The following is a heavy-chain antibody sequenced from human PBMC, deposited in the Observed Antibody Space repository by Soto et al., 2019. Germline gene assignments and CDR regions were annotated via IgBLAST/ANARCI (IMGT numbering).Heavy chain of an antibody. CDR1: GFIFSSYG. D-gene: IGHD5-12*01. CDR3: AKEVPTNPLDS. J-gene: IGHJ4*02. CDR2: XXYXAXXX. Sequence: GGTLRLSCAASGFIFSSYGMDWVRQAPGKGLXWVAXXXYXAXXXSXXXXVRGRFAISRDNSKSTLYLQMNSLRTEDTAVYYCAKEVPTNPLDSWGQGTLVTVSS. V-gene: IGHV3-30*18.